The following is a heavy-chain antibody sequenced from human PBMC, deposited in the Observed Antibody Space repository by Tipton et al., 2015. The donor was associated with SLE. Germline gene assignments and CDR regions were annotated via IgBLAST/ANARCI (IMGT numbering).Heavy chain of an antibody. CDR2: MNPDSGTT. D-gene: IGHD4-23*01. CDR3: ARGSTVAYYYYGMDV. J-gene: IGHJ6*02. V-gene: IGHV1-8*02. CDR1: GYTFPTNG. Sequence: QSGAEVKKPGASVKVSCKASGYTFPTNGINWVRQATGQGLEWMGWMNPDSGTTGYAQKFQGRVTMTRNTSISTAYMELSGLRFDDTAVYYCARGSTVAYYYYGMDVWGQGTTVTVSS.